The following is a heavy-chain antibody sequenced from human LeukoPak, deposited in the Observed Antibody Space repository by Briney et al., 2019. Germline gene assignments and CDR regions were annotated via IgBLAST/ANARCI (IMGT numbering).Heavy chain of an antibody. J-gene: IGHJ4*02. Sequence: TSETLFLTCTVSGGSISSSSYYWDWIRQPPGKGLEWIGTIYYSGSTYYNPSLKSRLTMSVDTSKSQFSLMLSSVTAADTAVYYCARLLRGSSYSYYFDYWGQGTLVTVSS. CDR1: GGSISSSSYY. CDR2: IYYSGST. CDR3: ARLLRGSSYSYYFDY. D-gene: IGHD3-22*01. V-gene: IGHV4-39*01.